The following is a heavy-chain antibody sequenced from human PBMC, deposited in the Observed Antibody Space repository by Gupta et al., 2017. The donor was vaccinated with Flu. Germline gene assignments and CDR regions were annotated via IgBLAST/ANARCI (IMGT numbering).Heavy chain of an antibody. CDR3: ARGSKVFSAYGMDV. V-gene: IGHV3-48*02. J-gene: IGHJ6*02. CDR2: ISSSSSTI. Sequence: EVQLVVSVSCLVHPGGCLRLCCSASGFTSSSYSMIWVGQAPGKGLEWVLYISSSSSTIYYADSVKGRFTISRDNAKNSLYLQMNSLRDEDTAVYYCARGSKVFSAYGMDVWGQGTTVTVSS. D-gene: IGHD3-10*01. CDR1: GFTSSSYS.